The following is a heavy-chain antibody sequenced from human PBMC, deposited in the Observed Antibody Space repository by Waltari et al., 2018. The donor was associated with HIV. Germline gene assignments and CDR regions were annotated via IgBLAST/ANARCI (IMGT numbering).Heavy chain of an antibody. CDR1: GVTFYDYG. CDR2: ISWDGSSQ. D-gene: IGHD1-26*01. CDR3: ANAASGRLDS. V-gene: IGHV3-43D*03. J-gene: IGHJ4*02. Sequence: EVQLVESGGVVVQPGWSLRLACAASGVTFYDYGMHWVRQAPGKGLEWVALISWDGSSQYYADSVKGRFSISRDNNENSLYLQMNSLRTDDTALYLCANAASGRLDSWGQGTLVTVSS.